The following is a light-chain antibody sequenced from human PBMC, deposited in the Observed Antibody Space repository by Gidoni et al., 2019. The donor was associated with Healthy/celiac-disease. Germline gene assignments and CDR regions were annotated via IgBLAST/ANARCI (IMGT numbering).Light chain of an antibody. CDR1: SSNIGSKT. CDR2: SNN. Sequence: YVLTPPPSASGTPGQRVTISCSGSSSNIGSKTVHWYQQLPGTAPKLLIYSNNQRPSGVPDRFSGSKSGTSASLAISGLQSEDEADYYCAAWDDSLNGWVFGGGTKLTVL. V-gene: IGLV1-44*01. CDR3: AAWDDSLNGWV. J-gene: IGLJ3*02.